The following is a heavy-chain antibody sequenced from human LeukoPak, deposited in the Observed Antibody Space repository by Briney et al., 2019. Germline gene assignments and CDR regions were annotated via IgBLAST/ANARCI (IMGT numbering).Heavy chain of an antibody. V-gene: IGHV4-34*01. D-gene: IGHD3-22*01. J-gene: IGHJ3*02. CDR2: INHSGST. Sequence: SETLSLTCAVYGGSFSGYYWSWIRQPPGKGLEWIGEINHSGSTNYNPSLKSRVTISVDTSKNQFSLKLSSVTAADTAVYYCAREADSDYYDSSGLDAFDIWGQGTMVTVSS. CDR1: GGSFSGYY. CDR3: AREADSDYYDSSGLDAFDI.